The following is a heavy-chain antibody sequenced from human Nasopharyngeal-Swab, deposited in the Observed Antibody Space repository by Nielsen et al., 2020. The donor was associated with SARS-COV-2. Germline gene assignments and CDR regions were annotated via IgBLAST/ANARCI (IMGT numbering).Heavy chain of an antibody. CDR3: ARIAVHHNWFDP. J-gene: IGHJ5*02. Sequence: SVKVSCKASGGTFSSYAISWVRQAPGQGLEWMGGIIPIFGTANYAQKFQGRVTITADESTSTAYMELSSLGSEDTAVYYCARIAVHHNWFDPWGQGTLVTVSS. V-gene: IGHV1-69*13. CDR2: IIPIFGTA. CDR1: GGTFSSYA. D-gene: IGHD1-1*01.